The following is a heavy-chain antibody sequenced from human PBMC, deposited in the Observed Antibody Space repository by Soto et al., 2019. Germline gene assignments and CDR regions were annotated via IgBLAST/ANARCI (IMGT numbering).Heavy chain of an antibody. Sequence: PGGSLRLSCSASGFTFSSYDMQWVRQAPGKGLQSVSAISTNGEKTYYADSAKGRFSISRDNFRNHLYLEMSSLRPEDTAVYYCVKVYRSGWSPYDFWGQGTLVTVSS. D-gene: IGHD6-19*01. CDR3: VKVYRSGWSPYDF. CDR1: GFTFSSYD. J-gene: IGHJ4*02. V-gene: IGHV3-64D*08. CDR2: ISTNGEKT.